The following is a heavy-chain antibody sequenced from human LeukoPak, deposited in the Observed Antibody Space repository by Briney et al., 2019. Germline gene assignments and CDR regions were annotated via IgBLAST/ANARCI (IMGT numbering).Heavy chain of an antibody. CDR3: AKGVMITFGGPN. J-gene: IGHJ4*02. Sequence: GGSLRLSCAASGFTFDDYGMSWVRQAPGKGLEWVSGINWNGGSTGYADSVKGRFTISRDNAKNSLYLQMNSLRAEDTAVYYCAKGVMITFGGPNWGQGTLVTVSS. CDR2: INWNGGST. D-gene: IGHD3-16*01. V-gene: IGHV3-20*04. CDR1: GFTFDDYG.